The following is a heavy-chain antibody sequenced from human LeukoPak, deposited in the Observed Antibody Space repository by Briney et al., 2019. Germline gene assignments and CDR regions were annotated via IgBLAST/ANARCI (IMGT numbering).Heavy chain of an antibody. D-gene: IGHD3-10*01. CDR2: IKTDGSST. CDR1: GDSW. Sequence: GGSLRLSCAGSGDSWMHWVRQVPGEGLVWVSRIKTDGSSTSYADSVKGRFTISNDNAENTLYLQMNSLRAEDTAMYYCARGDGVIMNYWGQGTLVTVSS. J-gene: IGHJ4*02. V-gene: IGHV3-74*01. CDR3: ARGDGVIMNY.